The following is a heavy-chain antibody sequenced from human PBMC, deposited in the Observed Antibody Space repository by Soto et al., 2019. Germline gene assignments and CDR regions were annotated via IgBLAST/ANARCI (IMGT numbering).Heavy chain of an antibody. CDR2: IYYSGGT. CDR1: GGSISSGDYY. Sequence: SETLSLTCTVSGGSISSGDYYWSWIRQPPGKGLEWIGYIYYSGGTYYNPSLKSRVTISVDTSKNQFSLKLSSVTAADTAVYYCARDFFPYGMDVWGQGTTVTVSS. V-gene: IGHV4-30-4*01. J-gene: IGHJ6*02. D-gene: IGHD3-3*01. CDR3: ARDFFPYGMDV.